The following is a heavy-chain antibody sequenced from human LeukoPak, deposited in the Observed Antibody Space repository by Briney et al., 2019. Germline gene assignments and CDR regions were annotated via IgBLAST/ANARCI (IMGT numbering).Heavy chain of an antibody. J-gene: IGHJ3*02. Sequence: SQTLSLTCAVSGGSISSGGYPWSWLRQPPGKGVEWIGYIYHSGSAYYNPSLKSRVTISVDRSKTQFSLKLSSVTAADTAVYYCARGSGYGDYVGAFDIWGQGTMVTVSS. CDR1: GGSISSGGYP. D-gene: IGHD4-17*01. CDR2: IYHSGSA. CDR3: ARGSGYGDYVGAFDI. V-gene: IGHV4-30-2*01.